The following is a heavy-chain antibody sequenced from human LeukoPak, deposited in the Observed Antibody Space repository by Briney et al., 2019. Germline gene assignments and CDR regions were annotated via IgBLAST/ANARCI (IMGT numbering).Heavy chain of an antibody. V-gene: IGHV1-18*01. CDR3: ARGARSGGLYFDY. CDR2: ISTYNDNT. J-gene: IGHJ4*02. Sequence: ASVKVSCKASRYTFTSYGISWVRQAPGQGVEWMGWISTYNDNTNYIQNLQGRVTMATNTSTSTAYMELRSLRSDDTAVYYCARGARSGGLYFDYWGQGTLVTVSS. CDR1: RYTFTSYG. D-gene: IGHD3-10*01.